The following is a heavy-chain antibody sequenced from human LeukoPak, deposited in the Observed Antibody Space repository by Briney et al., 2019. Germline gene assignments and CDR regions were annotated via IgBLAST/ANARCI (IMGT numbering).Heavy chain of an antibody. J-gene: IGHJ4*02. D-gene: IGHD3-10*01. CDR2: IKEDGSDK. CDR3: ARVLWFGGIYYFDY. Sequence: PGGSLRLSCAASGFSFRSFWMSWVRQAPGKGLEWVANIKEDGSDKYYVESVEGRFTISRENARNSLYLQMNSLRAEDTAVDYCARVLWFGGIYYFDYWGQGTLVTVSS. CDR1: GFSFRSFW. V-gene: IGHV3-7*04.